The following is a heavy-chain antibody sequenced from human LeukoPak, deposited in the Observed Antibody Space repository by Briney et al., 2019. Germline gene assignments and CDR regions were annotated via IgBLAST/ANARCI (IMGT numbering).Heavy chain of an antibody. V-gene: IGHV4-39*07. D-gene: IGHD2-2*02. CDR1: GGSISSSDTY. Sequence: PSEPLSLPCTVSGGSISSSDTYCAWIRQPPGKGLEWHGRITYMGGPYHNPSLRSRVTISVDTSKNQFSLALNSLATADHADHYCARLSHCSSASCYTSYFASWGQGTLVTVSS. CDR2: ITYMGGP. J-gene: IGHJ4*02. CDR3: ARLSHCSSASCYTSYFAS.